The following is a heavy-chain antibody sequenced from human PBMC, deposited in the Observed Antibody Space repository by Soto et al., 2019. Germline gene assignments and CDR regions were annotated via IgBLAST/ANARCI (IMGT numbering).Heavy chain of an antibody. V-gene: IGHV3-23*01. D-gene: IGHD6-19*01. CDR3: ANRKYSSGWYFSY. J-gene: IGHJ4*02. CDR2: ISGSGGST. Sequence: EVQLLESGGGLVQPGGSLRLSCAASGFTFSSYAMSWVRQAPGKGLEWVSAISGSGGSTYYADSVKGRFTISRVNSKNTLYVQKNSLRAEDKALYYCANRKYSSGWYFSYWGQGTLVTVST. CDR1: GFTFSSYA.